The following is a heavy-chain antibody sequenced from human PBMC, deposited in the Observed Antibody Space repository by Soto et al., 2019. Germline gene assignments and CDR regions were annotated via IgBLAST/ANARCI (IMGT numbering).Heavy chain of an antibody. CDR2: FSATSENT. CDR3: AKARDQQWVRLPFDY. V-gene: IGHV3-23*01. Sequence: EVQLLESGGGLVQPGGSLRLSCVGSGFFFSSYTMTWVRQAPGKGLEWVSSFSATSENTYYADSVRGRFTIPRDNSKNTLFLQMNSLTAEDTAMYYCAKARDQQWVRLPFDYWGQGILVIVS. D-gene: IGHD6-19*01. CDR1: GFFFSSYT. J-gene: IGHJ4*02.